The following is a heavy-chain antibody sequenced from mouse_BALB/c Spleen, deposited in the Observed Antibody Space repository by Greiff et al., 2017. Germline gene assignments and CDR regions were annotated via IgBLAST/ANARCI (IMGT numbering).Heavy chain of an antibody. Sequence: VQLKQSGGGLVKPGGSLKLSCAASGFTFSSYAMSWVRQTPEKRLEWVASISSGGSTYYPDSVKGRFTISRDNARNILYLQMSSLRSEDTAMYYCAIDYDVAYWGQGTLVTVSA. V-gene: IGHV5-6-5*01. CDR2: ISSGGST. CDR3: AIDYDVAY. J-gene: IGHJ3*01. CDR1: GFTFSSYA. D-gene: IGHD2-4*01.